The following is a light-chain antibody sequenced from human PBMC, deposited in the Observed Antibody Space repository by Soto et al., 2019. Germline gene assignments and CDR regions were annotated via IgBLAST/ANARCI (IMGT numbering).Light chain of an antibody. CDR1: QSISSW. CDR3: QQYGSSPPIT. CDR2: KAS. J-gene: IGKJ5*01. Sequence: DIQITQSPSTLSASVGDRVTITCRASQSISSWLAWYQQKPGKAPKLLIYKASSLESGVPSRFSGSGSGTEFTLTISRLEPEDFAVYYCQQYGSSPPITFGQGTDWRL. V-gene: IGKV1-5*03.